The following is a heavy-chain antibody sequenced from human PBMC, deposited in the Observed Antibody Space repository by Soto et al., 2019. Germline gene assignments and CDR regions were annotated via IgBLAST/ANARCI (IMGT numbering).Heavy chain of an antibody. CDR2: ISGSGGST. CDR1: GFTFSSYA. J-gene: IGHJ5*02. Sequence: PGGSLRLSCAASGFTFSSYAMSWVRQAPGKGLEWVSAISGSGGSTYYADSVKGRFTISRDNSKNTLYLQMNSLRVEDMAVYYCAKENGVVVVAADDWFDPWGQGTLVTVSS. D-gene: IGHD2-15*01. CDR3: AKENGVVVVAADDWFDP. V-gene: IGHV3-23*01.